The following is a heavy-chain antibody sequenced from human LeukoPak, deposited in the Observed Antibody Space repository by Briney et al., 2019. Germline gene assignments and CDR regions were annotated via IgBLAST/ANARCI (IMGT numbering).Heavy chain of an antibody. Sequence: GGSLRLSCAASGFTFSSYGMQWVRQAPGSGLEWVAFIRIDGSNEYYANSVKGRFTISRDNSKNTLYLQMGSLRAEDMAVYYCARTVHCSGGSCYTYFDYWGQGTLVTVSS. J-gene: IGHJ4*02. CDR3: ARTVHCSGGSCYTYFDY. CDR2: IRIDGSNE. CDR1: GFTFSSYG. D-gene: IGHD2-15*01. V-gene: IGHV3-30*02.